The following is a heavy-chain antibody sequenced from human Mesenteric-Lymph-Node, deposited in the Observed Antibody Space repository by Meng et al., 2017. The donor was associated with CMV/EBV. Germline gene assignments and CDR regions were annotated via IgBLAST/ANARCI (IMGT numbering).Heavy chain of an antibody. CDR1: DSISSGGYF. V-gene: IGHV4-30-4*08. CDR2: TYFGGST. CDR3: ARDICAYNHCNWFDP. J-gene: IGHJ5*02. Sequence: DSISSGGYFWSWVRQPPGRGLEWIGYTYFGGSTYYNPSLKSRLTISVDTSKNEFSLKLSSVTAADTAVYYCARDICAYNHCNWFDPWGQGTLVTVSS. D-gene: IGHD1-1*01.